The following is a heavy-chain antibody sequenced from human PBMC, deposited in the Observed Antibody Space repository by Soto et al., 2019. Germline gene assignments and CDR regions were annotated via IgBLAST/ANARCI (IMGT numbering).Heavy chain of an antibody. Sequence: QVQLVQSGAEVKKPGASVKVSCKASGYTFTGYYMHWVRQAPAQGLEWMGWINPNSGGTNYAQKFQGWVTMTRDTSISTAYMELSRLRSDDTAVYYCARDLGSGQDDYGMDVWGQGTTVTVSS. V-gene: IGHV1-2*04. D-gene: IGHD6-19*01. CDR2: INPNSGGT. CDR3: ARDLGSGQDDYGMDV. J-gene: IGHJ6*02. CDR1: GYTFTGYY.